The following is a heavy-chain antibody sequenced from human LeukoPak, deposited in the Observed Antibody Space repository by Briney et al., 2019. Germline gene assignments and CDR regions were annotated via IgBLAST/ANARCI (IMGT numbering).Heavy chain of an antibody. V-gene: IGHV4-38-2*01. J-gene: IGHJ4*02. D-gene: IGHD3-10*01. CDR2: IYHSGST. CDR1: GYSISSGYY. Sequence: SETLSLTCAVIGYSISSGYYWGWIRQPPGKGLGWIGSIYHSGSTYYNPSLKSRVTISVDTSKTQFSLRLSSVTAADTAVYYCARANYYGSGSPSVFDYWGQGTLVTVSS. CDR3: ARANYYGSGSPSVFDY.